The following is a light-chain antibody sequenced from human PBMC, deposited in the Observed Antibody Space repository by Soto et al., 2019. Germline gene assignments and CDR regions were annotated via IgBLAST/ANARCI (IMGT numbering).Light chain of an antibody. Sequence: DIVMTQSPLSLPVTPGEPASISCRSSQSLLQSHGNNYLDWYLQKPGQSPQLLIYLGSNRASGVPDRFSGSGSGTDFTLKISRVEAEDVGVYYCMQPLQSWTVGQGTKVDIK. J-gene: IGKJ1*01. CDR1: QSLLQSHGNNY. CDR3: MQPLQSWT. CDR2: LGS. V-gene: IGKV2-28*01.